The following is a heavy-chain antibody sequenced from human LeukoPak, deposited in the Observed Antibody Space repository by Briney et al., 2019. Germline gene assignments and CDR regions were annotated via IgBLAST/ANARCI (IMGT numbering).Heavy chain of an antibody. CDR3: ARLSTGDEAIDY. V-gene: IGHV4-59*08. Sequence: SETLSLTCTVPGGSISSYYWSWIRQPPGKGLEWIGYIYYSGSTNYNPSLKSRVTISVDTSKNQFSLKLSSVTAADTAVYYCARLSTGDEAIDYWGQGTLVTVSS. CDR1: GGSISSYY. D-gene: IGHD7-27*01. CDR2: IYYSGST. J-gene: IGHJ4*02.